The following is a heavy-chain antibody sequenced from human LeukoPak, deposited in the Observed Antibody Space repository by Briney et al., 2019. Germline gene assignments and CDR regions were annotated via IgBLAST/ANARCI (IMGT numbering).Heavy chain of an antibody. CDR2: ISSSSSYI. Sequence: GGSLRLSCAASGFTFSSYSMNWVRQAPGKGLEWVSSISSSSSYIYYADSVKGRFTISRDNAKNSLYLQMNSLRAEDTAVYYCASLKGWFGDYYYMDVWGKGTTVTVSS. J-gene: IGHJ6*03. V-gene: IGHV3-21*01. CDR3: ASLKGWFGDYYYMDV. CDR1: GFTFSSYS. D-gene: IGHD3-10*01.